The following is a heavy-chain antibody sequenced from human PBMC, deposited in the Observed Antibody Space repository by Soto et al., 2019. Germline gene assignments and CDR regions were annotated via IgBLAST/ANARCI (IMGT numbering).Heavy chain of an antibody. Sequence: QVQLQESGPGLVKPSETLSLTCTVSGGSISNHYWSWIRQPPGKGLEWIGYIYYNGNTNYNPSLKSRITMSVDTSKNQISLKLSSVTAAETAVYYCTRANWNSEYWGQGTLVTVSS. D-gene: IGHD1-1*01. CDR3: TRANWNSEY. CDR1: GGSISNHY. CDR2: IYYNGNT. J-gene: IGHJ4*02. V-gene: IGHV4-59*11.